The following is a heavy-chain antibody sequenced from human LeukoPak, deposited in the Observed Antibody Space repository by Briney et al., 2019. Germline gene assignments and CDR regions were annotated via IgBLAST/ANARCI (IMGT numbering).Heavy chain of an antibody. CDR2: ISSSGSTI. D-gene: IGHD3-10*01. CDR3: ASTNLRMVRSYGGYYFDY. J-gene: IGHJ4*02. CDR1: GFTFSDYY. V-gene: IGHV3-11*01. Sequence: GGSLRLSCAASGFTFSDYYMSWIRQAPGKGLEWVSYISSSGSTIYYADSVKGRFTISRDNAKNSLYLQMNSLRAEDTAVYYCASTNLRMVRSYGGYYFDYWGQGTLVTVSS.